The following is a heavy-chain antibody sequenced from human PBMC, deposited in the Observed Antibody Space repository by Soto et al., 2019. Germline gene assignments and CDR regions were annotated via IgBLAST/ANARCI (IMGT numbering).Heavy chain of an antibody. CDR3: ARQLRSYYDSSGSLYYFDY. CDR2: IYYSGST. J-gene: IGHJ4*02. V-gene: IGHV4-39*01. CDR1: GGSISSSSYY. Sequence: SDTLSLTCSFSGGSISSSSYYWGWIRQPPGKGLEWIGSIYYSGSTYYNPSLKSRVTISVDTSKNQFSLKLSSVTAADTAVYYCARQLRSYYDSSGSLYYFDYWGQGTLVTVS. D-gene: IGHD3-22*01.